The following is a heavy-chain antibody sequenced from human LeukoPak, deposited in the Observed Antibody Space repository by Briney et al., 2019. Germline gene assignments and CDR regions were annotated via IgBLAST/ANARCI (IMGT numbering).Heavy chain of an antibody. CDR1: GGSFSGYY. CDR2: INHSGST. CDR3: AGGRRPRIVVVPAAPRGGFDY. J-gene: IGHJ4*02. D-gene: IGHD2-2*01. Sequence: PSETLSLTCAVYGGSFSGYYWSWIRQPPGKGLEWIGEINHSGSTNYNPSLKSRVTISVDTSKNQFSLKLSSVTAADTAVYYCAGGRRPRIVVVPAAPRGGFDYWGQGTLVTVSS. V-gene: IGHV4-34*01.